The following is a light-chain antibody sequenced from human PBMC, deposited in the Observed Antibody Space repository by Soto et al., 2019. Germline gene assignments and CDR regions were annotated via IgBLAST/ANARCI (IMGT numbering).Light chain of an antibody. J-gene: IGKJ1*01. CDR2: GAS. V-gene: IGKV3D-15*01. CDR3: QQYNNWPWT. Sequence: EIVMTQSPATRAVSRGGRATLSCRASQSISDTLAWYQQKPGQAPRLLIHGASTRATGFPARFSGSGSGTDFTLTISSLQSEDFAVYYCQQYNNWPWTFGQGNKVDIK. CDR1: QSISDT.